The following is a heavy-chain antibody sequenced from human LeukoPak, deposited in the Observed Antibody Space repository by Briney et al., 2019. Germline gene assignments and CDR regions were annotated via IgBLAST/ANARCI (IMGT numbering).Heavy chain of an antibody. Sequence: SETLSLTCTLSGGSISTYFWSWIRQPPGKGLEWVGNVYYTGRSRYTPSLKSRATISVDTSKNQFSLKVNSVTAADTAVYYCARGSITVVPAFDIWGQGTMVTVSS. CDR2: VYYTGRS. D-gene: IGHD3-3*01. V-gene: IGHV4-59*12. CDR1: GGSISTYF. CDR3: ARGSITVVPAFDI. J-gene: IGHJ3*02.